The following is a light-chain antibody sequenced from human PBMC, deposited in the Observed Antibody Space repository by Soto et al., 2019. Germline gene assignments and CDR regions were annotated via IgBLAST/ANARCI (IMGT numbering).Light chain of an antibody. J-gene: IGKJ1*01. CDR1: QSVSSN. CDR3: QQYNNWPPWT. CDR2: GAS. V-gene: IGKV3-15*01. Sequence: EIVMTQSPATLSVSPGERATLSCRASQSVSSNLAWYQQKPGQAPRLPIYGASTRATGIPARFSGSGSGTEFTLTIRSLQSEDFAVYYCQQYNNWPPWTLAQGTNVDIK.